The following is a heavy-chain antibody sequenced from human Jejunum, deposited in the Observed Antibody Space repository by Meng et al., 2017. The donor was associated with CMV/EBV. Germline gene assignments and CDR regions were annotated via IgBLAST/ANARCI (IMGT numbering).Heavy chain of an antibody. V-gene: IGHV3-23*01. CDR2: ISGSGGDT. J-gene: IGHJ6*02. Sequence: INWVRQAPGKGPEWVSSISGSGGDTYYADSVKGRFTVSRDNTKNMVYLQMNSLRGDDTAVYYCSKNLKGGYCTSTSCFLLAMDVWGQGTTVTVSS. CDR3: SKNLKGGYCTSTSCFLLAMDV. D-gene: IGHD2-2*01.